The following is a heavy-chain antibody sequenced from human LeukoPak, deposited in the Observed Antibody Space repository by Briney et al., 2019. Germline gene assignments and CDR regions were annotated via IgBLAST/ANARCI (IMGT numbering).Heavy chain of an antibody. CDR2: FDPEDGET. Sequence: ASVKVSCKVSGYTLTELSMHWVRQAPGKGLEWMGGFDPEDGETIYAQKFQGRVTMAEDTSTDTAYMELSSLRSEDTAVYYCATAPDYNWNSNFDYWGQGTLVTVSS. D-gene: IGHD1-7*01. CDR3: ATAPDYNWNSNFDY. V-gene: IGHV1-24*01. J-gene: IGHJ4*02. CDR1: GYTLTELS.